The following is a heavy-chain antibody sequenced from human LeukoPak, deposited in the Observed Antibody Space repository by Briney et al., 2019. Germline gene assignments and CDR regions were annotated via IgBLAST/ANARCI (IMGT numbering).Heavy chain of an antibody. CDR2: INHSGST. J-gene: IGHJ4*02. V-gene: IGHV4-34*01. CDR1: GGSFSGYY. D-gene: IGHD3-22*01. CDR3: ARGVAWGYYYDSSGSPGYYFDY. Sequence: SETLSLTCAVYGGSFSGYYWSWIRQPPGKGLEWIGEINHSGSTNYNPSLKSRVTISVDTSKNQFSLKLSSVTAADTAVYYCARGVAWGYYYDSSGSPGYYFDYWGQGTLVTVSS.